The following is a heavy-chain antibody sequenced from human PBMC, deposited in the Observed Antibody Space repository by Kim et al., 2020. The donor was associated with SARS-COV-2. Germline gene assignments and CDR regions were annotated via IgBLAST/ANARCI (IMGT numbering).Heavy chain of an antibody. D-gene: IGHD3-22*01. V-gene: IGHV3-33*01. J-gene: IGHJ3*02. Sequence: WIRQAPCKGLEWVAVIWYGGSNRYYADTGEGRFTISRDNSKNTLYLQMDSLRGEDTAVYYCARDHDVGWYYDSSGYYYGRAFDIWGQGTMV. CDR3: ARDHDVGWYYDSSGYYYGRAFDI. CDR2: IWYGGSNR.